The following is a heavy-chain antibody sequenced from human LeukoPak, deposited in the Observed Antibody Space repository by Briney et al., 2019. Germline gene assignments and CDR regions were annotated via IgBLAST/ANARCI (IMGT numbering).Heavy chain of an antibody. CDR1: GFTVSSIN. Sequence: GGSLRLSCAASGFTVSSINMSWVRQAPGKGLEWVSIIYRGYTYYADSVKGRFTISRDNSKNTLDLQMNSLRAEDTAVYYCARSGGYSSGWHFDYWGPGTLVTVSS. D-gene: IGHD6-19*01. J-gene: IGHJ4*02. CDR3: ARSGGYSSGWHFDY. V-gene: IGHV3-53*01. CDR2: IYRGYT.